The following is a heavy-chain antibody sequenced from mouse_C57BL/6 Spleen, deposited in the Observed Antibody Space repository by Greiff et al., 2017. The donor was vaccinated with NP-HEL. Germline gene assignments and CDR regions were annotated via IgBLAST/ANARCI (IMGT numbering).Heavy chain of an antibody. CDR1: GYTFTSYW. Sequence: VQLQQPGAELVRPGSSVKLSCKASGYTFTSYWMHWVKQRPIQGLEWIGNIDPSDSETHYNQKFKDKATLTVDKSSSTAYMQLSSLTSEDSADYSCAKEGTTGYFDCWGQGTTLTVSS. D-gene: IGHD2-14*01. CDR3: AKEGTTGYFDC. J-gene: IGHJ2*01. CDR2: IDPSDSET. V-gene: IGHV1-52*01.